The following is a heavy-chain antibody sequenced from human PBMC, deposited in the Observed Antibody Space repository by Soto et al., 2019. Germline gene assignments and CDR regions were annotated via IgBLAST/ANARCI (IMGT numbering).Heavy chain of an antibody. CDR3: ARKATTTVNTKAVNWLDH. D-gene: IGHD4-17*01. V-gene: IGHV4-39*01. CDR2: IYYSGST. Sequence: ASETLSLTCTVSGGSISSSSYYWGWIRQPPGKGLEWIGSIYYSGSTYYNPSLKSRVTISVDTSKNQFSLKLSSVTAADTAVYYCARKATTTVNTKAVNWLDHWGQGTLVTVYS. J-gene: IGHJ5*02. CDR1: GGSISSSSYY.